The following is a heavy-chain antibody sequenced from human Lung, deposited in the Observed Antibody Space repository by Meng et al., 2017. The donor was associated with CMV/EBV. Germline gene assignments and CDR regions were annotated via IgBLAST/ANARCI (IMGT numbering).Heavy chain of an antibody. V-gene: IGHV4-4*02. CDR1: GGSISSSNW. Sequence: QGQLAESGPGPGKPSGTLSLTCAVSGGSISSSNWWSWVRQPPGKGLEWIGKIYHSGSTNYNPSLKSRVTISVDKSKNQFSLKLSSVTAADTAVYYCARVVTALWGYYFDYWGQGTLVTVSS. CDR3: ARVVTALWGYYFDY. J-gene: IGHJ4*02. CDR2: IYHSGST. D-gene: IGHD2-21*02.